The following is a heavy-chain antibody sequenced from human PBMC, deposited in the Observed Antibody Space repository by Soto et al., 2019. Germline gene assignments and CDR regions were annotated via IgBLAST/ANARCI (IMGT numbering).Heavy chain of an antibody. CDR1: GYTFTSYA. J-gene: IGHJ5*02. V-gene: IGHV1-3*01. CDR3: ASGYYYGSGSYYNPWFDP. CDR2: INAGNGNT. D-gene: IGHD3-10*01. Sequence: GASVKVSCKASGYTFTSYAMHWVRQAPGQRLEWMGWINAGNGNTKYSQKFQGRVTITRDTSASTAYMELSSLRSEDTAVYYCASGYYYGSGSYYNPWFDPWGQGTLVTVSS.